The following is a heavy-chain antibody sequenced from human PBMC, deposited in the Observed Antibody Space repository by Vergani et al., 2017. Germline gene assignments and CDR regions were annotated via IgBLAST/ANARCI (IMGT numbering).Heavy chain of an antibody. D-gene: IGHD4-17*01. J-gene: IGHJ3*02. CDR1: GFTFSACP. CDR2: ISARYPST. CDR3: ARLSAPGDYDALDI. V-gene: IGHV3-23*04. Sequence: VQLVESGGGVVQPGRSLRLSCAASGFTFSACPMTWVRQAPGKGLEWVSAISARYPSTYYADSVKGRFTISRDNSKNMLYPQMNSLRAEDTAVYYCARLSAPGDYDALDIWGQGTMVTVSS.